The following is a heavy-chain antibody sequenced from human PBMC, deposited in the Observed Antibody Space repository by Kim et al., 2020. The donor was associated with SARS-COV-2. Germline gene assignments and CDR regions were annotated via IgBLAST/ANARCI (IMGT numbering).Heavy chain of an antibody. V-gene: IGHV1-3*01. CDR2: ITPGGDT. CDR1: GYTFTNYR. Sequence: ASVKVSCKASGYTFTNYRVHWVRQAPGQRFEWMGRITPGGDTKYSQKFQDRVTITSDTSASTTSLEASSLRSEDTAIYYCAKGAETSIPGAFDYWGQGVLVTVSS. D-gene: IGHD2-21*01. J-gene: IGHJ4*02. CDR3: AKGAETSIPGAFDY.